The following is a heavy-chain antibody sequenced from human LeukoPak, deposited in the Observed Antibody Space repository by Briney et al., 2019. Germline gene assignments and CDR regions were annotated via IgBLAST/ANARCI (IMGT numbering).Heavy chain of an antibody. CDR1: GLTFSNFK. Sequence: GGSLRLSCAVSGLTFSNFKMNWVRQAPGKGLEWVSYISDSGRTTFYADSVKGRFTISRDNAKNSLYLQMNSLRAEDTAVYYCARPNYYGSGSYGFDYWGQGTLVTVSS. D-gene: IGHD3-10*01. CDR3: ARPNYYGSGSYGFDY. J-gene: IGHJ4*02. V-gene: IGHV3-48*03. CDR2: ISDSGRTT.